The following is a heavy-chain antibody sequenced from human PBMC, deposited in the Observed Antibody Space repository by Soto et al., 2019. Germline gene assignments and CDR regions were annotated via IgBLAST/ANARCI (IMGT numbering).Heavy chain of an antibody. CDR2: IYVTGTT. J-gene: IGHJ5*02. Sequence: SETLSLTCTVSGASISGFYWSWIRKSAGKGLEWIGRIYVTGTTDYNPSLKSRVMMSVDTSKKQFSLKLRSVTAADTAVYYCVRDATKTLRDWFDPWGQGISVTVSS. V-gene: IGHV4-4*07. D-gene: IGHD1-1*01. CDR3: VRDATKTLRDWFDP. CDR1: GASISGFY.